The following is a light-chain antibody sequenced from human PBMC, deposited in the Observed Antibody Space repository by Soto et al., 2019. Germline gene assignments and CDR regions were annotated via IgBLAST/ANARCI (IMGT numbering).Light chain of an antibody. CDR3: QQYNSYPWT. CDR1: QSISSW. Sequence: DIQMTQSPSTLSASVGDRVTITCRASQSISSWLAWDQQKPGIGPKLLISKASSLESGVPSRFSGSGSGTELTLTISSLQPDDFATYYCQQYNSYPWTFGQGTKVESK. V-gene: IGKV1-5*03. J-gene: IGKJ1*01. CDR2: KAS.